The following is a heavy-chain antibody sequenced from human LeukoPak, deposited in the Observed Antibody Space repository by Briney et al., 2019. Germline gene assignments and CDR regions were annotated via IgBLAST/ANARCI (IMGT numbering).Heavy chain of an antibody. CDR1: GFTFSSYT. V-gene: IGHV3-21*01. D-gene: IGHD2/OR15-2a*01. Sequence: GALRLSCAASGFTFSSYTMNWVRQAPGKGLEWVSSISSSSSYIYYADSLKGRFTISRDNAKNSLYLQMNSLRAEDTAVYYCARGTYTTSPRNPKYYFDYWGQGTLVTVSS. CDR3: ARGTYTTSPRNPKYYFDY. J-gene: IGHJ4*02. CDR2: ISSSSSYI.